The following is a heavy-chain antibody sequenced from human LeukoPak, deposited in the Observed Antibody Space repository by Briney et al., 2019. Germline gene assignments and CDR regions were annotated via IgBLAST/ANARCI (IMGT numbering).Heavy chain of an antibody. CDR2: IHSAGDS. CDR1: GFGISYNY. J-gene: IGHJ4*02. CDR3: ASHYCSAGSCYFDG. V-gene: IGHV3-53*01. D-gene: IGHD2-8*02. Sequence: GGALRLSCGASGFGISYNYMIWVRQAPGKGLEWVSLIHSAGDSYYADSVKGRFIISKDNSKNTVYLQMNRLRPEDTAVYYCASHYCSAGSCYFDGWGQGTPVAVSS.